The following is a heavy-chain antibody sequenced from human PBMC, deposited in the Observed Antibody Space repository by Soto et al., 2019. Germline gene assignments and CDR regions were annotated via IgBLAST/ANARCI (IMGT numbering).Heavy chain of an antibody. CDR1: GFSFSTYN. D-gene: IGHD3-22*01. V-gene: IGHV3-30*18. Sequence: PGGSLRLSCAASGFSFSTYNMNWVRQSPGKGLEWVAVVTFDGTNKNYADSVRGRFTISRDNSKNTLYLQMSSLRAEDTAVYYCANGDSSGYYYGMDVWGQGTTVTVSS. CDR3: ANGDSSGYYYGMDV. J-gene: IGHJ6*02. CDR2: VTFDGTNK.